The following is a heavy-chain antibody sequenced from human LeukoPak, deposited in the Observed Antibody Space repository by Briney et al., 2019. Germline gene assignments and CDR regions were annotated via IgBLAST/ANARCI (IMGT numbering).Heavy chain of an antibody. V-gene: IGHV3-74*01. CDR2: INTDGSST. CDR1: GFTFSSYW. CDR3: AKRATVSGSYYRYYFDY. J-gene: IGHJ4*02. Sequence: GGSLRLSCAASGFTFSSYWMHWVRQTPGQGLVWVSRINTDGSSTSYADSVKGRFTISRDNSKNTLYLQMNSLRAEDTAVYYCAKRATVSGSYYRYYFDYWGQGTLVTVSS. D-gene: IGHD3-10*01.